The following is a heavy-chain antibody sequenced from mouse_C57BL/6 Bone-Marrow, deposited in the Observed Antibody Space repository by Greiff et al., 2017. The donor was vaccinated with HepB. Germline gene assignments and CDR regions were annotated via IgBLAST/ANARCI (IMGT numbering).Heavy chain of an antibody. Sequence: VQLQQPGAELVRPGTSVKLSCKASGYTFTSYWMHWVKQRPGQGLEWIGVIDPSDSYTNYNQQFKGKATLTVDTSSSTAYMQLSSLTSEDSAVYYCARWAITTVVASFDYWGQGTTLTVSS. D-gene: IGHD1-1*01. V-gene: IGHV1-59*01. CDR1: GYTFTSYW. CDR2: IDPSDSYT. CDR3: ARWAITTVVASFDY. J-gene: IGHJ2*01.